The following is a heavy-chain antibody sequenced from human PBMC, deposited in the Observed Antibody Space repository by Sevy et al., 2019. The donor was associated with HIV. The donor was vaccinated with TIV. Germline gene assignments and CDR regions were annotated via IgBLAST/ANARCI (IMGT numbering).Heavy chain of an antibody. Sequence: GGSLRLSCAASGFTFSSFWMHWVRQAPGKGLEWVANIKQDGSEKYYVHSVKGRFTISRDNAKNSLYLKMNSLRAEDTAVYYWAREIGGGNSFWGQGTLVTVSS. J-gene: IGHJ4*02. CDR3: AREIGGGNSF. D-gene: IGHD1-1*01. CDR1: GFTFSSFW. CDR2: IKQDGSEK. V-gene: IGHV3-7*01.